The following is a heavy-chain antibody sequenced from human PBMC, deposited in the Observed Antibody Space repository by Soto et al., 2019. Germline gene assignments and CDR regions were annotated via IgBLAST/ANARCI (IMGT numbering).Heavy chain of an antibody. CDR3: ITDLPGGNSDYFDY. CDR1: GGSFSGYY. D-gene: IGHD5-12*01. V-gene: IGHV3-15*01. J-gene: IGHJ4*02. CDR2: IKSKAAGGTT. Sequence: PSETLSLTCAVYGGSFSGYYWSWIRQPPGKGLEWIARIKSKAAGGTTDYAAPVKGRFTISRDDSTNTLYLQMNSLKTEDTALYYCITDLPGGNSDYFDYWGKGTLVTVYS.